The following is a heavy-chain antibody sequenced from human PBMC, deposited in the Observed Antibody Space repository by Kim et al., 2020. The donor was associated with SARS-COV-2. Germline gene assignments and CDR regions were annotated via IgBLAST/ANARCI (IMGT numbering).Heavy chain of an antibody. D-gene: IGHD4-17*01. CDR3: ARDRADYGDYVFGNWFDP. J-gene: IGHJ5*02. Sequence: GRFTNSRDNSKNTLYLQRNSLRAEDTAVYYCARDRADYGDYVFGNWFDPWGQGTLVTVSS. V-gene: IGHV3-30*07.